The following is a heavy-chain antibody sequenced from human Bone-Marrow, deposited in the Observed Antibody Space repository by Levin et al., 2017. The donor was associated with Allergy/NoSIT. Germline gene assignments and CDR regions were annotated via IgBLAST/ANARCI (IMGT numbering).Heavy chain of an antibody. Sequence: GASVKVSCAASRFSFSNSWMRWVRQTPGKGLESVANIKTDGSEQYYVDSVKGRFTISRDNAKNSLYLQMNSLRVDDTGLYYCTTAIGGDPPNYWGQGTLVTVSS. CDR2: IKTDGSEQ. D-gene: IGHD2-21*02. V-gene: IGHV3-7*01. J-gene: IGHJ4*02. CDR1: RFSFSNSW. CDR3: TTAIGGDPPNY.